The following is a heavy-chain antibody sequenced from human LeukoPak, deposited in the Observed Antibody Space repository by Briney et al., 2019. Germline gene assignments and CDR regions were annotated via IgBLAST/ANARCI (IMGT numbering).Heavy chain of an antibody. CDR3: ARDSSGRSPIKDKYFDY. J-gene: IGHJ4*02. CDR1: GGSISSGGYY. D-gene: IGHD6-19*01. Sequence: SETLSLTCTVSGGSISSGGYYWSWIRQHPGKGPEWIGYIYYSGSTYYNPSLKSRVTISVDTSKNQFSLKLSSVTAADTAVYYCARDSSGRSPIKDKYFDYWGQGTLVTVSS. CDR2: IYYSGST. V-gene: IGHV4-31*03.